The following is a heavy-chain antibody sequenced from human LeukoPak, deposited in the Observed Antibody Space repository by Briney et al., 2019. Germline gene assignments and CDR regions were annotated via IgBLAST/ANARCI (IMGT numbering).Heavy chain of an antibody. CDR1: GGSISRSSYY. D-gene: IGHD5-24*01. V-gene: IGHV4-39*01. Sequence: SETLSLTCTVSGGSISRSSYYWGWIRQPPGKGLEWIGSIYYSGSAYYNPSLKSRVTISVDTSKNQFSLKLSSVTAADTAVYYCARHPEMATIWSYFDYWGQGTLVTVSS. J-gene: IGHJ4*02. CDR3: ARHPEMATIWSYFDY. CDR2: IYYSGSA.